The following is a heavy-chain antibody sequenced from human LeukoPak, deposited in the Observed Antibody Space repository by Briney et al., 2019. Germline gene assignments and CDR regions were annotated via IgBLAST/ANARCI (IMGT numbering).Heavy chain of an antibody. D-gene: IGHD1-7*01. V-gene: IGHV3-48*04. Sequence: GGSLRLSCAASGFTFSHYNMNWVRQAPGKGLEWVSYITGSRSSIYYADSVRGRFTISRDNAKNSLYLQMNSLRAEDTAVYYCARDSGNYLDAFDIWGQGTMVTVSS. J-gene: IGHJ3*02. CDR1: GFTFSHYN. CDR2: ITGSRSSI. CDR3: ARDSGNYLDAFDI.